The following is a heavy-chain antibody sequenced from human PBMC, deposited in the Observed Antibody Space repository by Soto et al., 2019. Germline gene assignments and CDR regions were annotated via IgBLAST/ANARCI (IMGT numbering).Heavy chain of an antibody. V-gene: IGHV1-8*01. CDR1: GDTFTNFD. CDR2: MRANSGDT. CDR3: ARYIHGLGFKV. D-gene: IGHD1-26*01. J-gene: IGHJ4*02. Sequence: QVQLVQSGAEVKKPGDSVKVSCKPSGDTFTNFDLNWVRQAAGKGLEWLGWMRANSGDTGHAQKFRGRVSMTRDISMSTAYMELSSLRAEDTAVYYCARYIHGLGFKVWGKGTVVIVSS.